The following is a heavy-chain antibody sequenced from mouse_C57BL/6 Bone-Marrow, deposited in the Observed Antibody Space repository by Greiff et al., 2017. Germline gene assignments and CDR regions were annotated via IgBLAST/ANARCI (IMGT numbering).Heavy chain of an antibody. CDR1: GYTFTSYW. Sequence: VQLQQPGAELVRPGSSVKLSCKASGYTFTSYWMDWVKQRPGQGLEWIGNIYPSDSETHYTQTFKDKATLTVDKSSSTAYMQLSSLTSADSAVYYCARGLYAMDYWGQGTSVTVSS. V-gene: IGHV1-61*01. J-gene: IGHJ4*01. CDR3: ARGLYAMDY. CDR2: IYPSDSET.